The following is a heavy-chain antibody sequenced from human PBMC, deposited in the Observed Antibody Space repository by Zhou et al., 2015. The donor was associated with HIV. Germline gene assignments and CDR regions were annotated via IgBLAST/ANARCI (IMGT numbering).Heavy chain of an antibody. Sequence: VQLVGVWGEAWYSRGGSLRISCVASGFTFTNYWMDWVRQAPGKGLVWVSSVLGGSGTSTRYADSVKGRFTISRDNAKNSLFLQMNSLGDEDTAVYYCARAPFGYNNGHESYYAMDVWGQGTTVTVFS. D-gene: IGHD5-18*01. CDR2: VLGGSGTST. J-gene: IGHJ6*02. CDR1: GFTFTNYW. CDR3: ARAPFGYNNGHESYYAMDV. V-gene: IGHV3-48*02.